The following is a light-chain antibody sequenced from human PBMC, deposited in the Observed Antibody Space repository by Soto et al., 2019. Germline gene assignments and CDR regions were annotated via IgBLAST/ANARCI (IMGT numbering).Light chain of an antibody. CDR3: SSYTTNNLYI. CDR2: EIT. CDR1: SSDVGAYNY. Sequence: QSVLTQPASVSGSPGQSITISCTGTSSDVGAYNYVSWYQQDPGKAPKLMIYEITNRPSGVSNRFSGSKSGNTASLTISGLQAEDEGDYYCSSYTTNNLYIFGSGTK. J-gene: IGLJ1*01. V-gene: IGLV2-14*01.